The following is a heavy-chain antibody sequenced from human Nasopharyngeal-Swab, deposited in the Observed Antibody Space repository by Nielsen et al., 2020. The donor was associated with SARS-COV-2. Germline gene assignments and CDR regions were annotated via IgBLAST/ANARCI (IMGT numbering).Heavy chain of an antibody. CDR1: GFSLTSGVG. CDR2: IYWDDDK. D-gene: IGHD6-19*01. Sequence: SGPTLVKPTQTLTLTCSFPGFSLTSGVGVAWIRQPPGKALEWLALIYWDDDKRYSPSLKSRLTITKDTSKNQVVLTMTNMDPVDTATYYCAHIVSRGWYGEDFDYWGQGTLVTVSS. V-gene: IGHV2-5*02. CDR3: AHIVSRGWYGEDFDY. J-gene: IGHJ4*02.